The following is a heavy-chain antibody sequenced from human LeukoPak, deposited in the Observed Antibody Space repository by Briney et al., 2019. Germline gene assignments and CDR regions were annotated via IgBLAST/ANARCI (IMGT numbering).Heavy chain of an antibody. D-gene: IGHD3-3*01. J-gene: IGHJ3*02. CDR2: IKQDGSVK. Sequence: GGSLRLSCGASGFIFSHYWMSWVRQAPGKGLEWVANIKQDGSVKYYVDSLKGRFTISRDNARNSVYLQMNSLRAEDTAVYYCAKVKGEAIYDFPLDAFDIWGQGTMVTVSS. CDR1: GFIFSHYW. CDR3: AKVKGEAIYDFPLDAFDI. V-gene: IGHV3-7*01.